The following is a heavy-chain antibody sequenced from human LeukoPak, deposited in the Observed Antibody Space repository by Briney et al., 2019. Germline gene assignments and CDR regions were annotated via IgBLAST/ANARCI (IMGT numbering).Heavy chain of an antibody. Sequence: GGSLRLSCAASGFMFNNYWMTWVRQAPGKWLEWVANIKQDGSEKYYVDSVKGRFTISRDNAKNSLYLQMNSLRAEDTAIYYCARDDLSVWGQGTLVTVSS. CDR1: GFMFNNYW. CDR2: IKQDGSEK. J-gene: IGHJ3*01. V-gene: IGHV3-7*01. CDR3: ARDDLSV.